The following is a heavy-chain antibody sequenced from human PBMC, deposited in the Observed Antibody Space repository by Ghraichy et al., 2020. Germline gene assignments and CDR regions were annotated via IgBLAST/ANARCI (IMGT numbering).Heavy chain of an antibody. CDR3: ARDYCTSDLCYALTDYGMDL. CDR1: GFTFSSYS. D-gene: IGHD2-8*01. J-gene: IGHJ6*02. V-gene: IGHV3-21*01. Sequence: GGSLRLSCAASGFTFSSYSMNWVRQAPGKGLEWVSSISSSSSYIYYTDSVKGRFTISRDNAKNSLYLQMNSLRAEDTAVYYCARDYCTSDLCYALTDYGMDLWGQGTTVTVSS. CDR2: ISSSSSYI.